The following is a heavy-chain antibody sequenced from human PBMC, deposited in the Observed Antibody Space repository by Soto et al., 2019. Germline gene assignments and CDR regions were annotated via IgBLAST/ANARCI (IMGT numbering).Heavy chain of an antibody. CDR3: GTYTPTSSCSGFDS. CDR1: GGSPNYYY. CDR2: IDNNGKP. Sequence: SETLSLPCTTSGGSPNYYYWTWLRQPPGKGLEWIGNIDNNGKPNYNPSLKSRVTISGDTSNNQCSLQVRCMHAADTAIYYCGTYTPTSSCSGFDSWGRGTLVTVSS. D-gene: IGHD6-13*01. J-gene: IGHJ4*02. V-gene: IGHV4-59*12.